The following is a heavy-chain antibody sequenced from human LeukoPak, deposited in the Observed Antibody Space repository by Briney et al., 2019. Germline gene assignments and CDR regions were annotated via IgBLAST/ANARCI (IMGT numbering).Heavy chain of an antibody. V-gene: IGHV4-39*01. J-gene: IGHJ4*02. Sequence: SETLSLTCTVSGGSISRTSYYWGRIRQPPGKGLEWIETFYYSGSTYYNPSLKSRVTISVDTSKNQFSLKLSSVTAADTAVYYCASGSGYFFDYWGQGTLVTVSS. D-gene: IGHD1-14*01. CDR2: FYYSGST. CDR3: ASGSGYFFDY. CDR1: GGSISRTSYY.